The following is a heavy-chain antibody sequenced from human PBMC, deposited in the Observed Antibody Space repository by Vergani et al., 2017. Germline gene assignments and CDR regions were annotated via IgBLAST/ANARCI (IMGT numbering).Heavy chain of an antibody. D-gene: IGHD1-26*01. CDR2: ISPKTGDT. CDR3: AHSWNFGRRDWFDS. CDR1: EATFSDYN. J-gene: IGHJ5*01. Sequence: QVQLMQSGPVMKKPGTSVKVSCQASEATFSDYNIHWVRQAPGQGLQWMGWISPKTGDTDYLQRFQDRVTMTRDASTKTVYLKMTRLTSDDTAIYYCAHSWNFGRRDWFDSWGPGTLVTVSS. V-gene: IGHV1-2*02.